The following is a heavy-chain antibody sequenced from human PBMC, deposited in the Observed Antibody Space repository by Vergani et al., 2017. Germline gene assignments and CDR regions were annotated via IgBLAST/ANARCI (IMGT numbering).Heavy chain of an antibody. V-gene: IGHV1-2*02. CDR1: GYTFTGYY. D-gene: IGHD3-16*01. J-gene: IGHJ4*02. CDR2: INPKNGLT. CDR3: TSFQTDTSEYYDSTGYYHKFFEK. Sequence: QVQLVQSGAEVKRPGAPVKVSCKASGYTFTGYYLHWVRLAPGQGLEWMGWINPKNGLTKYGQRFQGRVSLTRDTSITTAFMELSSLKSDDTAIYYCTSFQTDTSEYYDSTGYYHKFFEKWGQGGIVTVSS.